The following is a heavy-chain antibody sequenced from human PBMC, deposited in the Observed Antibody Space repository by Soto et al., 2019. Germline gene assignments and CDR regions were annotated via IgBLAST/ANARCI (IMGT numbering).Heavy chain of an antibody. J-gene: IGHJ5*02. V-gene: IGHV4-39*01. D-gene: IGHD6-6*01. CDR1: GGSISSSSYY. CDR3: ARHRRSSSFRDWFDP. Sequence: QLQLQESGPGLVKPSETLSLTCTVSGGSISSSSYYWGWIRQPPGKGLEWIGSIYYSGSTYYNPSLKSRVTISVDTSKNQFSLKLSSVTAADTAVYYCARHRRSSSFRDWFDPWGQGTLVTVSS. CDR2: IYYSGST.